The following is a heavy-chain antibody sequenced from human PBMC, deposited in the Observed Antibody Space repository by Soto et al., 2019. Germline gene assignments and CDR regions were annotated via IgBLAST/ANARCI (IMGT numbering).Heavy chain of an antibody. CDR2: IYYSGST. J-gene: IGHJ5*02. D-gene: IGHD3-10*01. CDR3: ARITMVRGGGWFDP. V-gene: IGHV4-31*03. CDR1: GGSISVGGYY. Sequence: SETLSLTCTVSGGSISVGGYYWSCIRQHPGKGLEWIGYIYYSGSTYYNPSLKSRVTISVDTSKNQFSLKLSSVTAADTSVYCCARITMVRGGGWFDPWGQGTLVTVSS.